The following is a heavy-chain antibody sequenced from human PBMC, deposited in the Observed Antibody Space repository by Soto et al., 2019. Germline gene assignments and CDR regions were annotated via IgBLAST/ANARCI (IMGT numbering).Heavy chain of an antibody. J-gene: IGHJ5*02. CDR1: GFTFSDYY. Sequence: GGSLRLSCAASGFTFSDYYMSWIRQAPGKGLEWVSYISSSGSTIYYADSVKGGFTISRANAKNSLYLQMTSLRAEDTAVYYCARDYRSSWYRGAFDPWGQGTLVSVSS. D-gene: IGHD6-13*01. CDR2: ISSSGSTI. V-gene: IGHV3-11*01. CDR3: ARDYRSSWYRGAFDP.